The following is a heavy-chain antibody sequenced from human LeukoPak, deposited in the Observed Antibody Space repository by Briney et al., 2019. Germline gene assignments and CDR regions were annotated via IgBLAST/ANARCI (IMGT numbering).Heavy chain of an antibody. CDR3: ARGPSTTTVTTRARYYYYMDV. J-gene: IGHJ6*03. CDR1: GGSFSGYY. Sequence: SETLSLTCAVYGGSFSGYYWSWIRQPPGKGLEWIGEINHSGSTNYNPSLKSRVTISVDTSKNQFSLKLSSVTAADTAVYYCARGPSTTTVTTRARYYYYMDVWGKGTTVTVSS. CDR2: INHSGST. V-gene: IGHV4-34*01. D-gene: IGHD4-17*01.